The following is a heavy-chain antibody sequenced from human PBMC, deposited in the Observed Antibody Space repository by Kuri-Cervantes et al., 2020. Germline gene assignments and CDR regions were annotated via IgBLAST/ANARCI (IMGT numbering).Heavy chain of an antibody. V-gene: IGHV2-5*02. CDR3: AHRWLEGDWFDP. J-gene: IGHJ5*02. CDR2: IYWDDDK. D-gene: IGHD6-19*01. CDR1: GFSLSTSGVG. Sequence: SGPTLVNPPQTLTLTCTFSGFSLSTSGVGVGWIRQPPGKALEWLALIYWDDDKRYSPSLKSRLTITQDTSKNQVVLTMTNMDPVDTATYCCAHRWLEGDWFDPWGQGTLVTVSS.